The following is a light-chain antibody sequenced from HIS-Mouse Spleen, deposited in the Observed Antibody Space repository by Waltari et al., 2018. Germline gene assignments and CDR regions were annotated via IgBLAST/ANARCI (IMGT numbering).Light chain of an antibody. V-gene: IGLV3-10*01. CDR1: ALPKKY. CDR3: YSTDSSGNHRV. Sequence: SYELTQPPSVSVSPGQTARITCSGDALPKKYAYWYQQKSGQAPVLVIYEDSKRPSGIPERFSGSGSWTMATLTISGAQVEDEADYYCYSTDSSGNHRVFGGGTKLTVL. J-gene: IGLJ2*01. CDR2: EDS.